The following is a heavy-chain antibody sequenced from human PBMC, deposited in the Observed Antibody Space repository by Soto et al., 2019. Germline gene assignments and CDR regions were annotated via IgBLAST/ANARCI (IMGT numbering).Heavy chain of an antibody. V-gene: IGHV4-59*12. CDR2: IYYRGTT. CDR1: SGSPSFYY. CDR3: TRVATAVPS. J-gene: IGHJ5*02. D-gene: IGHD5-18*01. Sequence: LXHTCNVSSGSPSFYYWSWIRQPPGKELEWIGNIYYRGTTNYNPSLQGRATMSIDTSKNQFSLMLTSVTAADTAVYYCTRVATAVPSWGRGVLVTVSS.